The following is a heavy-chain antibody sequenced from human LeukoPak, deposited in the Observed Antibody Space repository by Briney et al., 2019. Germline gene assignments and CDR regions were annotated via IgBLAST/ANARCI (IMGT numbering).Heavy chain of an antibody. Sequence: ASVKVSCKASGGTFSSYAISWVRQAPGQGLEWMGRIIPIFGTANYAQKFQGRVTITTDESTSTAYMELSSLRSEDTAVYYCEWELLDIVDYWGQGTLVTVSS. J-gene: IGHJ4*02. CDR2: IIPIFGTA. CDR1: GGTFSSYA. V-gene: IGHV1-69*05. D-gene: IGHD1-26*01. CDR3: EWELLDIVDY.